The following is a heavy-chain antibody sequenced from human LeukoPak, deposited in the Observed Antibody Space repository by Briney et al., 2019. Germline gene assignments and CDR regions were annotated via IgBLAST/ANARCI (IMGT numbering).Heavy chain of an antibody. Sequence: SETLSLTCTVSGGSVSSGSYYWSWIRQPPGKGLEWIGYIYYSGSTNYNPSLKSRVTISVDTSKNQFSLKLSSVTAADTAVYYCARAPRELELPPYYYYYGMGVWGQGTTVTVSS. CDR2: IYYSGST. CDR1: GGSVSSGSYY. J-gene: IGHJ6*02. CDR3: ARAPRELELPPYYYYYGMGV. V-gene: IGHV4-61*01. D-gene: IGHD1-7*01.